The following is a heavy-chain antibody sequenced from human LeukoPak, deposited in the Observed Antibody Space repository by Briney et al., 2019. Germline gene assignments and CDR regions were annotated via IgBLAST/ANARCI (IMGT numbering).Heavy chain of an antibody. CDR2: IFHSGNT. D-gene: IGHD3-22*01. V-gene: IGHV4-30-2*01. Sequence: SQTLSLTCAVSGSSISSGDYSWSWIRQPPGKGLEWIGYIFHSGNTYYNPSLKSRVTISIGRSKNQFSLNLSSVTAADTAVYYCARGSPLDSGGSLDAFDIWGQGTMVTVSS. J-gene: IGHJ3*02. CDR1: GSSISSGDYS. CDR3: ARGSPLDSGGSLDAFDI.